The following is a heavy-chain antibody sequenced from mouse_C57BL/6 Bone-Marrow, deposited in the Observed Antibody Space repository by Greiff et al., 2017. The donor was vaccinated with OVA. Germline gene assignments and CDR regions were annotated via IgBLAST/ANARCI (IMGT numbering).Heavy chain of an antibody. D-gene: IGHD1-1*01. V-gene: IGHV1-81*01. CDR2: IYPRSGNT. J-gene: IGHJ3*01. CDR3: ARETDYYGSSSWFAY. Sequence: VMLVESGAELARPGASVKLSCKASGYTFTSYGISWVKQRTGQGLEWIGEIYPRSGNTYYNEKFKGKATLTADKSSSTAYMELRSLTSEDSAVYFCARETDYYGSSSWFAYWGQGTLVTVSA. CDR1: GYTFTSYG.